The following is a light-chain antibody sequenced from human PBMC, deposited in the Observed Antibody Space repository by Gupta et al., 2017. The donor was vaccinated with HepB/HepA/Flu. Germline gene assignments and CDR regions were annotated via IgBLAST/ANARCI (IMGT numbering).Light chain of an antibody. V-gene: IGLV2-14*01. CDR1: RSDVGGYNF. Sequence: ALPQPDSLSGSPGQSLTISRTGTRSDVGGYNFVSWYHQHPGKDPKRMIDDVSNRPSGVTNRFSGYKSGNTASRHITGLQAEEEADDYCSFWTSSSTPWVFGTGTKVTVL. CDR2: DVS. J-gene: IGLJ1*01. CDR3: SFWTSSSTPWV.